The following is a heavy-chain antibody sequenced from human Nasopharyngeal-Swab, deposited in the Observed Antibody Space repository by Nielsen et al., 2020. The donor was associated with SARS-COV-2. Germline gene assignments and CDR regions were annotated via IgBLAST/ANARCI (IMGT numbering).Heavy chain of an antibody. CDR1: GGSFSGYY. V-gene: IGHV4-34*01. Sequence: SETLSLTCAVYGGSFSGYYWSWIRQPPGKGLEWIGEINHSGSTNYNPSLKSRVTISVDTSKNHFSLKLSSVTAADTAVYYCARGGTRGYSYGGYYYYGMDVWGQGTTVTVSS. D-gene: IGHD5-18*01. CDR2: INHSGST. CDR3: ARGGTRGYSYGGYYYYGMDV. J-gene: IGHJ6*02.